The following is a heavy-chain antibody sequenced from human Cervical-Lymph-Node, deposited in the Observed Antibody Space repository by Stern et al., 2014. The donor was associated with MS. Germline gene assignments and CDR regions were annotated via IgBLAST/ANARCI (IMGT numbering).Heavy chain of an antibody. J-gene: IGHJ3*02. CDR1: GFTFTSSA. CDR2: IVDGRGNT. V-gene: IGHV1-58*01. CDR3: AAEPMYYSDSVGAFDI. Sequence: QLVESGPEVKKPGTSVKVSCKASGFTFTSSAVQWVRQARGQRLEWIGWIVDGRGNTNYAQKFQERVTITRDMSTSTAYMELSSLRSEDTAVYYCAAEPMYYSDSVGAFDIWGQGTMVTVSS. D-gene: IGHD3-22*01.